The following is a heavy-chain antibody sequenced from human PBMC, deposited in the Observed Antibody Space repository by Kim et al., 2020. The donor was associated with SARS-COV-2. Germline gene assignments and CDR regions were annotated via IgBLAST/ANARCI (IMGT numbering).Heavy chain of an antibody. CDR2: ISSSSSYI. Sequence: GGSLRLSCAASGFTFSSYSMNWVRQAPGKGLEWVSSISSSSSYIYYADSVKGRFTISRDNAKNSLYLQMNSLRAEDTAVYYCARSSSTRGYSGYDGDWFDPWGQGTLVTVSS. V-gene: IGHV3-21*01. J-gene: IGHJ5*02. CDR1: GFTFSSYS. D-gene: IGHD5-12*01. CDR3: ARSSSTRGYSGYDGDWFDP.